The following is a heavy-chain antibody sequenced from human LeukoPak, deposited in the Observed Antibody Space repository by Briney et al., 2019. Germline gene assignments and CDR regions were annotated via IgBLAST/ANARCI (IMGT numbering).Heavy chain of an antibody. CDR2: IYYSGNT. CDR1: GGPISSYY. D-gene: IGHD5-18*01. Sequence: SETLSLTCTVSGGPISSYYWSWIRQPPGKGLECIGYIYYSGNTIYNPSLKSRVTISIDTSKNQFSLKLSSVTAADTAVYYCARRRYNYDYWGQGTLVTVSS. V-gene: IGHV4-59*01. CDR3: ARRRYNYDY. J-gene: IGHJ4*02.